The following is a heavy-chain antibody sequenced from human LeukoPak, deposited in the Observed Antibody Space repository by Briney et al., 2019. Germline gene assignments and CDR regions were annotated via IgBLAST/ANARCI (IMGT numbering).Heavy chain of an antibody. V-gene: IGHV3-23*01. CDR3: AKVHFVEQWLENFDY. Sequence: PGGSLRLSCAASGFTFSSYAMSWVRQAPGKGLEWVSAISGSGGSTYYADSVKGRFTISRDNSKNTLYLQMNSLRAEDTAVYYCAKVHFVEQWLENFDYWGQGTLVTVSS. J-gene: IGHJ4*02. CDR1: GFTFSSYA. CDR2: ISGSGGST. D-gene: IGHD6-19*01.